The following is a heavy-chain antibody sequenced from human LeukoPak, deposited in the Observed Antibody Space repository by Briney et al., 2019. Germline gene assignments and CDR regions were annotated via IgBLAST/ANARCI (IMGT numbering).Heavy chain of an antibody. J-gene: IGHJ4*02. Sequence: PSETLSLTCAVYGGSFSGYYWSWIRQPPGKGLEWIGEIKHSGSTNYSPSLKSRVTISLDTSKNQFSLKVSSVTAADTAVYYCARGGDGYNYFDYWGQGTLVTVSS. CDR2: IKHSGST. V-gene: IGHV4-34*01. D-gene: IGHD5-24*01. CDR1: GGSFSGYY. CDR3: ARGGDGYNYFDY.